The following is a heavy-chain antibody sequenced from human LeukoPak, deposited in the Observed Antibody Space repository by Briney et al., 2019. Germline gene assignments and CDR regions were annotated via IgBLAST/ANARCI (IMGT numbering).Heavy chain of an antibody. CDR2: IFYSGST. Sequence: SETLSLTCTVSGGSISSSSYYWAWIRQPPGKGLEWIGSIFYSGSTYYNPSLKSRVTISVDTSQNQFSLKLSSVTAADTAIYHCAGHPYYYWYMDVWGIGTTVTVSS. CDR3: AGHPYYYWYMDV. CDR1: GGSISSSSYY. V-gene: IGHV4-39*01. J-gene: IGHJ6*03.